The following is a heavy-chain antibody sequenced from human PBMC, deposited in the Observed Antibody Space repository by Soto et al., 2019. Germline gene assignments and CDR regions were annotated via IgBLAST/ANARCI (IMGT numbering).Heavy chain of an antibody. D-gene: IGHD3-16*01. J-gene: IGHJ4*02. CDR3: ARVWGAYPNFDC. V-gene: IGHV3-30-3*01. Sequence: GGSLRLSCAASGFPFSSYALHWVRQAPGRGLEWVAAISNDGGNKFYADSVKGRFSISRDTSKKTLYLQMNSLRAADAAVYYCARVWGAYPNFDCWGQGTLVTVSS. CDR1: GFPFSSYA. CDR2: ISNDGGNK.